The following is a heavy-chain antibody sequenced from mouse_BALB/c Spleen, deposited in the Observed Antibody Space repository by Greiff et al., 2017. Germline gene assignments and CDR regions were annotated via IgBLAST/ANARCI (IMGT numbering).Heavy chain of an antibody. Sequence: QVQLQQPGAELVMPGASVKMSCKASGYTFTDYWMHWVKQRPGQGLEWIGAIDTSDSYTSYNQKFKGKATLTVDESSSTAYMQLSSLTSEDSAVYYCARGRYYFDYWGQGTTLTVSS. CDR3: ARGRYYFDY. V-gene: IGHV1-69*01. J-gene: IGHJ2*01. CDR2: IDTSDSYT. CDR1: GYTFTDYW.